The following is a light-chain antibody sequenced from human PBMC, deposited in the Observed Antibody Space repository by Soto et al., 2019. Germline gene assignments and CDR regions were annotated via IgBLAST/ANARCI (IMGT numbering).Light chain of an antibody. CDR3: QHHNSYSQT. Sequence: DIQLTQSPRTLSASVGDRVTITCRASQSIRYYLAWYQQMPGKAPKLLIYGASSLQSGVPSRFSGSGSGTESTLTISSLQPDDFATYFCQHHNSYSQTFGQGTKVEIK. CDR1: QSIRYY. V-gene: IGKV1-5*01. J-gene: IGKJ1*01. CDR2: GAS.